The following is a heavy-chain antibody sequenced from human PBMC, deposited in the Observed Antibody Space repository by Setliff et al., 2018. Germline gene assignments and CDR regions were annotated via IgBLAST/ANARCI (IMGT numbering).Heavy chain of an antibody. CDR2: INHSGST. Sequence: SEILSLTRALSGYSISCGYYWGWIRQTPGKGLEWIGEINHSGSTNYNPSLKSRVTISVDTSKNQFSLKLSSVTAADTAVYYCARGVYCSSTSCSPGLNWFDPWGQGTLVTVSS. J-gene: IGHJ5*02. CDR3: ARGVYCSSTSCSPGLNWFDP. CDR1: GYSISCGYY. D-gene: IGHD2-2*01. V-gene: IGHV4-38-2*01.